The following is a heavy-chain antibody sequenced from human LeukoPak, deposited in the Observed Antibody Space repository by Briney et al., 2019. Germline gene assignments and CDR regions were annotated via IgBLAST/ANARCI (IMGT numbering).Heavy chain of an antibody. J-gene: IGHJ4*02. CDR3: ARVRSSSWSYYFEY. D-gene: IGHD6-13*01. CDR2: IYYSGST. CDR1: GGSISSYY. V-gene: IGHV4-59*01. Sequence: SETLSLTCTVSGGSISSYYWSWIRQPPGKGLEWIGYIYYSGSTNYNPSLKSRVTISVDTSKNQFSLKLSSVTAADTAVYYCARVRSSSWSYYFEYWGQGILVTVSS.